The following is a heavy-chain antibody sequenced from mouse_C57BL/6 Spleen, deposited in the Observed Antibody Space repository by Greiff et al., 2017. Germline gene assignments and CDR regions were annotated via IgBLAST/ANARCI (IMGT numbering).Heavy chain of an antibody. CDR3: ARDYDYDGGFAY. V-gene: IGHV1-81*01. Sequence: QVQLQQSGAELARPGASVKLSCKASGYTFTSYGISWVKQRTGQGLEWIGEIYPRSGNTYYNEKFKGKATLTADKSASTAYMELRSLTSEDSAVYFCARDYDYDGGFAYWGQGTLVTVSA. D-gene: IGHD2-4*01. CDR1: GYTFTSYG. CDR2: IYPRSGNT. J-gene: IGHJ3*01.